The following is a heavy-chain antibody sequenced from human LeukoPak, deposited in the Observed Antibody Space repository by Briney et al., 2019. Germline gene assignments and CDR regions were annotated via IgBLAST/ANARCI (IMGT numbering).Heavy chain of an antibody. Sequence: GGSLRLSCAASGFTVSSNYMNWVRQAPGKGLEWVSVIYGGGNIYYADSMKGRFTISRDNSKNTLYLQMNSLRAEDTAVYYCARGAGYNYPYYFDYWGQGTLVTVSS. D-gene: IGHD5-24*01. J-gene: IGHJ4*02. CDR1: GFTVSSNY. V-gene: IGHV3-53*01. CDR2: IYGGGNI. CDR3: ARGAGYNYPYYFDY.